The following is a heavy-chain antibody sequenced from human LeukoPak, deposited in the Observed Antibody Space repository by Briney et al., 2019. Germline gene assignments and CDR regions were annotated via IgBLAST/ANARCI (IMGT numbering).Heavy chain of an antibody. Sequence: SETLSLTCTVSGGSISSSTYYWGWIRQPPGKGLEWIGSIYYSGSTYYNPSLKSRVTISVDTSKNQFSLKLSSVTAADTAVYYCARGLDYYDSSPPGGYWGQGTLVTVSS. V-gene: IGHV4-39*07. CDR2: IYYSGST. J-gene: IGHJ4*02. D-gene: IGHD3-22*01. CDR3: ARGLDYYDSSPPGGY. CDR1: GGSISSSTYY.